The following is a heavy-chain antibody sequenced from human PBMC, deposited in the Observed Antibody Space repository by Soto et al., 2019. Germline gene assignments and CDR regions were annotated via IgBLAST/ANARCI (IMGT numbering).Heavy chain of an antibody. J-gene: IGHJ4*02. D-gene: IGHD3-22*01. Sequence: SETRSLNGPVSASSTNSTTYCWGWIRQPRGKGLEWIGDIYYSGSTSYARSLKSRVIISVDTSKSDFSLQLTSVTAADTAVYDCARAVTVYDSVGYYFYWGRGTLVTVSS. V-gene: IGHV4-39*02. CDR1: ASSTNSTTYC. CDR2: IYYSGST. CDR3: ARAVTVYDSVGYYFY.